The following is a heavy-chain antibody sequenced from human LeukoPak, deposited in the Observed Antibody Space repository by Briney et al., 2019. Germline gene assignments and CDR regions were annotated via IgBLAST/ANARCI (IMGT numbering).Heavy chain of an antibody. CDR2: IKRDGSEK. V-gene: IGHV3-7*01. CDR3: ARSNLDGDYGNYRPFDY. J-gene: IGHJ4*02. CDR1: GFTFSNYW. Sequence: PGGSLRLSCAASGFTFSNYWMHWVRHTPGKGLEWVANIKRDGSEKYYVDFVKGRFTISRDNAKNSLYLQMNSLRAEDTAVYYCARSNLDGDYGNYRPFDYWGQGTLVTVSS. D-gene: IGHD4-11*01.